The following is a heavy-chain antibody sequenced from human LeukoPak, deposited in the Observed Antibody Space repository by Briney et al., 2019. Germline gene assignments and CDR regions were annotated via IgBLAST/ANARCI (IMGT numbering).Heavy chain of an antibody. J-gene: IGHJ4*02. V-gene: IGHV1-46*01. D-gene: IGHD2-21*02. CDR3: ARGRLPYCGGHCFWGYFDY. CDR1: GYTFTSYY. Sequence: GASVKVSCKASGYTFTSYYMHWVRQAPGQGLEWMGIIDPTGGSTSYAQIFQGRVTMTRDTSTSTVYMELSSLRSEDTAVYYCARGRLPYCGGHCFWGYFDYWGQGALVAVSS. CDR2: IDPTGGST.